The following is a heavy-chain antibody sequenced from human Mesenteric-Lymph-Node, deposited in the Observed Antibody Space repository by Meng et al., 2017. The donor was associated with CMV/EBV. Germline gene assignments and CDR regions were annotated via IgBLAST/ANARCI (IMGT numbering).Heavy chain of an antibody. CDR2: IDWDDDK. CDR1: GLSLSTSGMC. D-gene: IGHD3-10*01. J-gene: IGHJ5*02. CDR3: ARAVVRGVMSESTEFDP. V-gene: IGHV2-70*20. Sequence: SGSTLVTPTQTLTPTCTFSGLSLSTSGMCVSWVRQPPGKALEWLALIDWDDDKYYSTSLKTRLTISKDTSKNQVVLTMTNMDPVDTATYYCARAVVRGVMSESTEFDPWGQGTLVTVSS.